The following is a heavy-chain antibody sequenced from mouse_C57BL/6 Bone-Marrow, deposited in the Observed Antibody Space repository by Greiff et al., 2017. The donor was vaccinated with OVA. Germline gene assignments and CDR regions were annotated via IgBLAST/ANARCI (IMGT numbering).Heavy chain of an antibody. CDR1: GFTFSSYG. V-gene: IGHV5-6*01. CDR2: ISSGGSYT. J-gene: IGHJ2*01. D-gene: IGHD1-1*01. Sequence: DVHLVESGGDLVKPGGSLKLSCAASGFTFSSYGMSWVRQTPDKRLEWVATISSGGSYTYYPDSVKGRFTISRDNAKTTLYMQLSSLKSDNTAMYYCSRHPIYYYGSDYWGQGTTLTVSA. CDR3: SRHPIYYYGSDY.